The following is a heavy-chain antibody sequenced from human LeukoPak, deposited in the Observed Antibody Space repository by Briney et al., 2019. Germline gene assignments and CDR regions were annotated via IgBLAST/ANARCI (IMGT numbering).Heavy chain of an antibody. V-gene: IGHV3-64*01. D-gene: IGHD1-26*01. J-gene: IGHJ3*02. CDR2: ISSNGGST. CDR1: GFTFSSYS. CDR3: AIGQVGASNDAFDI. Sequence: PGGSLRLSCAPTGFTFSSYSMHWVRQAPGKGLEYVSGISSNGGSTYYANSVKGRFTISRDNSKNTLYLQMGSLRAEDMAVYYCAIGQVGASNDAFDIWGQGTMVTVSS.